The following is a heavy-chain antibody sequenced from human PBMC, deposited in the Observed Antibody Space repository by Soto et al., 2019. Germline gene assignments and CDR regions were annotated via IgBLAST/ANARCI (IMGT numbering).Heavy chain of an antibody. CDR1: GGTFSSYT. CDR3: ARDYSSSPDF. Sequence: SVTVSCKASGGTFSSYTISWVRQAPGQGLEWMGRIIPTLGIANYAQKFQGRVTMTRDTSTSTVYMELSSLRSEDTAVYYCARDYSSSPDFWGQGTLVTVSS. V-gene: IGHV1-69*04. D-gene: IGHD6-13*01. CDR2: IIPTLGIA. J-gene: IGHJ4*02.